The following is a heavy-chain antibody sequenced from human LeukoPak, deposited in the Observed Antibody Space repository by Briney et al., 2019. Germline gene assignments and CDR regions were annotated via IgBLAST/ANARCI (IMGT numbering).Heavy chain of an antibody. D-gene: IGHD2/OR15-2a*01. Sequence: SETLSLTCTVSGGSLSGHYWSWIRQPPGKRLEWIGYVSYTGRTKYNPSLQSRVTISIDTSKSQFSLKLTSVTSADTAVYYCANSISMDFEYWGQGTLVTVSS. J-gene: IGHJ4*02. V-gene: IGHV4-59*11. CDR3: ANSISMDFEY. CDR2: VSYTGRT. CDR1: GGSLSGHY.